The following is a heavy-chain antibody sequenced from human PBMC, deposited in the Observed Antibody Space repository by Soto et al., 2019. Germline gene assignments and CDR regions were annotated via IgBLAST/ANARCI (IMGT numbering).Heavy chain of an antibody. CDR1: GCTXSSYS. J-gene: IGHJ6*02. D-gene: IGHD1-26*01. Sequence: GGSLRLSCAASGCTXSSYSMNWVRQAPGKGLEWVSSISSSSSYIYYADSVKGRFTISRDNAKNSLYLQMNSLRAEDTAVYYCARAWELDYYYYGMDVWGQGTTVTVSS. CDR2: ISSSSSYI. V-gene: IGHV3-21*01. CDR3: ARAWELDYYYYGMDV.